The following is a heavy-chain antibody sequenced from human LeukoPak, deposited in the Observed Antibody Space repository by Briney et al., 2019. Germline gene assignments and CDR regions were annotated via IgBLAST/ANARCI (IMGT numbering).Heavy chain of an antibody. Sequence: ASVKVSCKASGYTFTSFGVTWVRQAPGQGLEWMGWISAYNGKTNYAQKFQGRVTMTTGTPASTAYMELRSLISDDTAVYYCARLGTTSWLDPWGQGTLLTVSS. D-gene: IGHD4-17*01. J-gene: IGHJ5*02. CDR2: ISAYNGKT. V-gene: IGHV1-18*01. CDR3: ARLGTTSWLDP. CDR1: GYTFTSFG.